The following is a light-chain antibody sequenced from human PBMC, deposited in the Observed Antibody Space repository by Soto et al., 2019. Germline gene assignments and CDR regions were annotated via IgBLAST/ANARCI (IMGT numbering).Light chain of an antibody. J-gene: IGKJ4*01. CDR2: DTS. CDR3: QQYNHWPRMLS. V-gene: IGKV3-15*01. CDR1: QSLSSN. Sequence: IVLTQLPATLSVSPGETATLTCRASQSLSSNLAWYQQRRGQAPRLLMFDTSTRASGTPARFSGSGSGTEFTLTIASLQSEDFAFYYCQQYNHWPRMLSFDGGTKVDIK.